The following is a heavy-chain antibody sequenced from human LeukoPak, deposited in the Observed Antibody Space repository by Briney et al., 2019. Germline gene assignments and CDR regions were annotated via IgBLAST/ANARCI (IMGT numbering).Heavy chain of an antibody. J-gene: IGHJ1*01. CDR3: ARQSIAVAGTKYFQH. CDR2: IYPGDSDT. D-gene: IGHD6-19*01. CDR1: GYSFTSYW. Sequence: GESLKISCKGSGYSFTSYWIGWVRQMPGKGLEWMGIIYPGDSDTRYSLSFQGQVTISADKSISTAYLQWSSLKASDTAMYYCARQSIAVAGTKYFQHWGQGTLVTVSS. V-gene: IGHV5-51*01.